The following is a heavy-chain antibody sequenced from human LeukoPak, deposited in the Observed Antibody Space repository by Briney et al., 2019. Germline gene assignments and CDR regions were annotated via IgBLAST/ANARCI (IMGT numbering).Heavy chain of an antibody. V-gene: IGHV4-4*07. J-gene: IGHJ3*02. CDR1: GGSISSYY. CDR3: ARDHVGSYFGPFITAAFDI. CDR2: IYTSGST. Sequence: SETLSLTCTVSGGSISSYYWSWIRQPAGKGLEWIGRIYTSGSTNYNPSLKSRVTMSVDTSKNQFSLKLSSVTAADTAVYYCARDHVGSYFGPFITAAFDIWGQGTMVTVSS. D-gene: IGHD1-26*01.